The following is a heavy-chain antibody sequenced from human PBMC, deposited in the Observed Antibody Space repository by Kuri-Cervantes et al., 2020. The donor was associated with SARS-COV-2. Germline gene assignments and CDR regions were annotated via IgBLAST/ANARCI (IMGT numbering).Heavy chain of an antibody. CDR3: ARGDGYNHGSLDY. CDR2: IYHSGST. Sequence: ESLKISCTVSGYSISSGYYWGWIRQPPGKGLEWIGSIYHSGSTYYNPSLKSRVTISVDTSKNQFSLKLSSVTAADTAVYYCARGDGYNHGSLDYWGQGTLVTVSS. CDR1: GYSISSGYY. J-gene: IGHJ4*02. D-gene: IGHD5-24*01. V-gene: IGHV4-38-2*02.